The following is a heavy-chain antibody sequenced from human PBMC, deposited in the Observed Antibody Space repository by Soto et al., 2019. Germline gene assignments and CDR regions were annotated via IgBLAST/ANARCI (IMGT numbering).Heavy chain of an antibody. CDR3: ARVWGYCSGGSCYDKIDP. V-gene: IGHV4-39*01. Sequence: QLQLQESGPGLVKPSETLSLTCTVSGGSISSSSYYWGWIRQPPGKGLEWIGSIYYSGSTYYNPSLKGRVTISVDTSKNQFSLKLSSVTAADTAVYYCARVWGYCSGGSCYDKIDPWGQGTLVTVSS. D-gene: IGHD2-15*01. CDR1: GGSISSSSYY. J-gene: IGHJ5*02. CDR2: IYYSGST.